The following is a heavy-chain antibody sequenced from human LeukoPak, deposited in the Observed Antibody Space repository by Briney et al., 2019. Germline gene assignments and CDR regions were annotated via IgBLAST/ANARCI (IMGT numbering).Heavy chain of an antibody. CDR3: ARAPGEQWLVRRTHFDY. D-gene: IGHD6-19*01. Sequence: KTSEPLSLTCAVSGYFISSGYYWGWLRQPPGKGLGWIGSIYHSGSTYYNPSLKSRVTISVDTSKNQFSLKLSSVTAADTAVYYCARAPGEQWLVRRTHFDYWGQGTLVTVSS. V-gene: IGHV4-38-2*01. CDR2: IYHSGST. J-gene: IGHJ4*02. CDR1: GYFISSGYY.